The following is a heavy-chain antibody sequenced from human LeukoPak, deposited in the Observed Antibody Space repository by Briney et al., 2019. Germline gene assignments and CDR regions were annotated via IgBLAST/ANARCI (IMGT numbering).Heavy chain of an antibody. CDR3: AQGGSPGAFDY. V-gene: IGHV3-48*01. D-gene: IGHD1-26*01. CDR1: GFTFSSYS. Sequence: PGGSLRLSCAASGFTFSSYSMNWVRQAPGKGLEWVSYISSSSSTIYYADSVKGRFTISRDNAKNSLYLQMNSLRAEDTAVYYCAQGGSPGAFDYWGQGTLVTVSS. J-gene: IGHJ4*02. CDR2: ISSSSSTI.